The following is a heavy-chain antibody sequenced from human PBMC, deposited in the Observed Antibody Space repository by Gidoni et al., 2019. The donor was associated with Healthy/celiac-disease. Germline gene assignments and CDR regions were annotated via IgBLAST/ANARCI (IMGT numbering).Heavy chain of an antibody. CDR2: FDPEDGET. CDR1: GYTLTELS. D-gene: IGHD4-4*01. J-gene: IGHJ5*02. CDR3: ATAHDYTRWFDP. V-gene: IGHV1-24*01. Sequence: QVQLVQSGAAVKKPGASVKVSCKVSGYTLTELSMHWVRQAPGKGLEWMGGFDPEDGETIYAQKFKGRVTMTEDTSTDTAYMELSSLRSEDTAVYYCATAHDYTRWFDPWGQGTLVTVSS.